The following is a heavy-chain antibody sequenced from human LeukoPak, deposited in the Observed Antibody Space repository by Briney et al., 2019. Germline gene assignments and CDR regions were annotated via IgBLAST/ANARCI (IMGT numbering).Heavy chain of an antibody. V-gene: IGHV3-30*02. CDR1: GFTFSTYA. D-gene: IGHD6-25*01. CDR3: AKISSSAESNFDY. J-gene: IGHJ4*02. CDR2: ICADGGKK. Sequence: PGGSLRLSCAAPGFTFSTYAMHWVPQTPGKGVERVAHICADGGKKYNTDSVKGPFAISRENSKKTVSLQMNNIRQQDTALYFCAKISSSAESNFDYWGQGTLLTVSS.